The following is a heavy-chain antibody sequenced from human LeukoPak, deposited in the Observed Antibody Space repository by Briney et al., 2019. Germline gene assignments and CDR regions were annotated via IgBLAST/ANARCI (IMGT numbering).Heavy chain of an antibody. V-gene: IGHV4-59*01. Sequence: SETLSLTCTVSGDSISSYYWSWIRQPPGKGLEWIGYIYYSGTTNYNPSLKSRVTISVDTSKNQFSLKLSSVTAADTAVYYCARVRGYSYGPCDYWGQGTLVTVSS. J-gene: IGHJ4*02. CDR1: GDSISSYY. CDR3: ARVRGYSYGPCDY. CDR2: IYYSGTT. D-gene: IGHD5-18*01.